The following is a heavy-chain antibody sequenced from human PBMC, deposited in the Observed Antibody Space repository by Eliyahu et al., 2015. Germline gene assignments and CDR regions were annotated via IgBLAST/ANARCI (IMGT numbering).Heavy chain of an antibody. D-gene: IGHD1-26*01. Sequence: QVQLVXSGAXVXKPGSSMKVSXKAXGXTFGKYAXNWVRQAPGQGLEWMGGIIPVLYTPNXAQKFQGRITITADEFTTTVYMELSSLRSEDTAVYYCARAIMWELLPPYGMDVWGQGTTVTVSS. V-gene: IGHV1-69*01. CDR2: IIPVLYTP. CDR1: GXTFGKYA. CDR3: ARAIMWELLPPYGMDV. J-gene: IGHJ6*02.